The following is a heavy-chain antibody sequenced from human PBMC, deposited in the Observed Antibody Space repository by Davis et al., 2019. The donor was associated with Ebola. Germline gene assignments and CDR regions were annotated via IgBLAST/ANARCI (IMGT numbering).Heavy chain of an antibody. V-gene: IGHV1-18*04. J-gene: IGHJ6*03. CDR3: ARETNARIHLGVGARYMDV. Sequence: ASVKVSCKASGYTFTGYYMHWVRQAPGQGLEWMGWISAYNGNTNYAQKLQGRVTMTTDTSTSTAYMELRSLRSDDTAVYYCARETNARIHLGVGARYMDVWGKGTTVTVSS. D-gene: IGHD3-10*01. CDR1: GYTFTGYY. CDR2: ISAYNGNT.